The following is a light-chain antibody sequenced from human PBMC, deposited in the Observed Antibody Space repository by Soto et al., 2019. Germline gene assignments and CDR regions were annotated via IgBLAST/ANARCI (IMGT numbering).Light chain of an antibody. CDR3: QQYNKRPQT. J-gene: IGKJ1*01. CDR1: LGISIN. V-gene: IGKV3-15*01. CDR2: GAS. Sequence: EIVMTQSPATLSVSPGESVTLSCRASLGISINLAWYQQRPGQAPRLLIYGASTRATRVPARFSGSGSGTDFTLTISSLQSEDLTVYHCQQYNKRPQTFGQGTKVESK.